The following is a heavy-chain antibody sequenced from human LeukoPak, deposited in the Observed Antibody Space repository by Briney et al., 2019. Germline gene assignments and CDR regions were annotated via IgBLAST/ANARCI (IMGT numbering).Heavy chain of an antibody. J-gene: IGHJ4*02. D-gene: IGHD3-10*01. Sequence: GKSLRLSCVASGFSFSDSVIHWVRQAPGKGLEWVAVISHDVKTTYYADSAKGRFTISRDNSRNTVFLQMNRLRPEDTAVYYCVKEAYYGWGSSPAFYFDYWGQGTRVTVSS. V-gene: IGHV3-30*04. CDR2: ISHDVKTT. CDR3: VKEAYYGWGSSPAFYFDY. CDR1: GFSFSDSV.